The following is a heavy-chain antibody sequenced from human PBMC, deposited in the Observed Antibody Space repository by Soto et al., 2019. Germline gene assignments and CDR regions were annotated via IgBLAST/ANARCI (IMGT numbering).Heavy chain of an antibody. J-gene: IGHJ4*02. CDR3: ATSYGNAWYTY. Sequence: SETLSLTCAVYGGSFSGYYWSWIRQPPGKGLEWIGEINHSGSTNYNPSLKSRVTISVDTSKNQFTLQLTSLTFADTAVYYCATSYGNAWYTYWGQGTQVTVSS. CDR2: INHSGST. D-gene: IGHD6-13*01. V-gene: IGHV4-34*01. CDR1: GGSFSGYY.